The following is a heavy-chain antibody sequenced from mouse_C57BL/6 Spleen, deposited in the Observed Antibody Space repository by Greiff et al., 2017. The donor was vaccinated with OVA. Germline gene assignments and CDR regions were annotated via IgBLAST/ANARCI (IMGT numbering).Heavy chain of an antibody. CDR2: ISYDGSN. CDR1: GYSITSGYF. D-gene: IGHD2-1*01. V-gene: IGHV3-6*01. CDR3: ARYGNYLYAMDY. J-gene: IGHJ4*01. Sequence: EVQVVESGPGLVKPSQSLSLTCSVTGYSITSGYFWNWIRQFPGNKLEWMGYISYDGSNNYNPSLKNRISITRDTSKNQFFLKLNSVTTEDTATYYCARYGNYLYAMDYWGQGTSVTVSS.